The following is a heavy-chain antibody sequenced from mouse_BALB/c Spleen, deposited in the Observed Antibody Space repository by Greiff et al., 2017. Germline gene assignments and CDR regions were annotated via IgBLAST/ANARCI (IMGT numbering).Heavy chain of an antibody. CDR1: GFTFSSFG. CDR3: ARYGDYGSSPFDY. D-gene: IGHD1-1*01. Sequence: EVQGVESGGGLVQPGGSRKLSCAASGFTFSSFGMHWVRQAPEKGLEWVAYISSGSSTIYYADTVKGRFTISRDNPKNTLFLQMTSLRSEDTAMYYCARYGDYGSSPFDYWGQGTTLTVSS. CDR2: ISSGSSTI. V-gene: IGHV5-17*02. J-gene: IGHJ2*01.